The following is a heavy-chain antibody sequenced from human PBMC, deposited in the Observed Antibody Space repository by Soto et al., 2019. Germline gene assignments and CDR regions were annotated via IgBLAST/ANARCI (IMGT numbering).Heavy chain of an antibody. V-gene: IGHV4-59*01. J-gene: IGHJ6*02. D-gene: IGHD3-3*01. Sequence: PSETLSLTCTVSGGSISSYYWSWIRQPPGKGLEWIGYIYYSGSTNYNPSLKSRVTISVDTSKNQFSLKLSSVTAADTAVYYCGRDQAGITVLGVAVGGMDVWGQGTTVTVS. CDR3: GRDQAGITVLGVAVGGMDV. CDR1: GGSISSYY. CDR2: IYYSGST.